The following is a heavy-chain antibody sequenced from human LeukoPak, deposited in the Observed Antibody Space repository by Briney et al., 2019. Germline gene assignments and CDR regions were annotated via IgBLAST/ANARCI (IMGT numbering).Heavy chain of an antibody. J-gene: IGHJ3*02. CDR3: ARDLAYDSSGFYAFDI. D-gene: IGHD3-22*01. CDR2: IYYSGST. V-gene: IGHV4-31*03. Sequence: PSETLSLTCTVSGGSISSGGYYWSWIRQHPGKGLEWIGYIYYSGSTYYNPSLKSRVTISVDTSKNQFPLKLSSVTAADTAVYYCARDLAYDSSGFYAFDIWGQGTMVTVSS. CDR1: GGSISSGGYY.